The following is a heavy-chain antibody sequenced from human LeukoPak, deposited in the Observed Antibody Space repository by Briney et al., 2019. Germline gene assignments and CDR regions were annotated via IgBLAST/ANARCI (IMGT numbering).Heavy chain of an antibody. D-gene: IGHD2-21*02. CDR3: AKAYCGGDCYSLVGAFDI. J-gene: IGHJ3*02. CDR2: IWYDGSNK. Sequence: GRSLRLSCAASGCTFSSYGMHWVRQAPGKGLEWVAVIWYDGSNKYYADSVKGRFTISRDNSKNTLYLQMNSLRAEDTAVYYCAKAYCGGDCYSLVGAFDIWGQGTMVTVSS. V-gene: IGHV3-33*06. CDR1: GCTFSSYG.